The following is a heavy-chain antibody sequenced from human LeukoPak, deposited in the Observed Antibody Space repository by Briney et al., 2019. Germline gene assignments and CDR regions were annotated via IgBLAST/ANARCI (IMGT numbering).Heavy chain of an antibody. CDR2: IYTSGST. D-gene: IGHD3-16*02. CDR3: ARYRDLATLDY. J-gene: IGHJ4*02. CDR1: GGSISSYY. Sequence: SETLSLTCTVSGGSISSYYWSWLRQPPGKGLEWIGYIYTSGSTNYNPSLKSRVTISVDTSKNQFSLKLSSVTAADTAVYYCARYRDLATLDYWGQGTLVTVSS. V-gene: IGHV4-4*09.